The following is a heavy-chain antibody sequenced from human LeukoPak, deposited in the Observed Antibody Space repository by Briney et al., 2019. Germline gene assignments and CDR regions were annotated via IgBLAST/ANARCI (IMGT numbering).Heavy chain of an antibody. V-gene: IGHV3-23*02. CDR1: GFTFSKFA. J-gene: IGHJ4*02. CDR2: ISADETA. D-gene: IGHD6-6*01. CDR3: ARGLSGYSSSLGN. Sequence: PGGSLRLSCAASGFTFSKFAMTWVRQGPGKGLEWVAAISADETAYYGDSVKGRFTISKDNSKNNLYLQMNSLRAEDTAVYYCARGLSGYSSSLGNWGRGTLVTVSS.